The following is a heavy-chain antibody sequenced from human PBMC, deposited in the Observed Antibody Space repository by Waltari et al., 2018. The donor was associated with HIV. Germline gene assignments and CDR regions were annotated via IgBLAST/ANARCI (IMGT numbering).Heavy chain of an antibody. CDR2: ISSDGNKR. D-gene: IGHD3-10*01. Sequence: VESGGGVVQPGRSLRLSCVASGFHISDYGLHWVRQAPGKGLEGVAIISSDGNKRNHIDAVAGRFHISRDNPTNTLFLQMNSLTSEDTAIYYCAKGRGKTYGSYGLDVWGQGTTVTVSS. CDR3: AKGRGKTYGSYGLDV. CDR1: GFHISDYG. J-gene: IGHJ6*02. V-gene: IGHV3-30*18.